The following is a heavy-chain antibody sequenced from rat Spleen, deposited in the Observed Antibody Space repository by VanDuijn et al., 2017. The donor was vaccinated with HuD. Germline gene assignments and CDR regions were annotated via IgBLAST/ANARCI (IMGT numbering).Heavy chain of an antibody. CDR2: IWGNGNT. Sequence: QVQLKESGPGLVQPSQTLSLTCTVAGFSLTSYNVHWVRQPPGKGLEWMGVIWGNGNTVYNSALKSRLSISRDTSKSQVFLKMSSLKTEDTATYYCARGGLWFAYWGQGTLVTVSS. V-gene: IGHV2-41*01. J-gene: IGHJ3*01. CDR1: GFSLTSYN. CDR3: ARGGLWFAY.